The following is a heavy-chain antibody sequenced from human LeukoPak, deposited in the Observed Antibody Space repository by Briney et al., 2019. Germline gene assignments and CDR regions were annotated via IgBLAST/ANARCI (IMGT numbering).Heavy chain of an antibody. D-gene: IGHD2-2*01. CDR1: GFTFSSYA. CDR3: ARDSN. V-gene: IGHV3-30-3*01. J-gene: IGHJ4*02. CDR2: ISYDGSNK. Sequence: GRSLRLSCAASGFTFSSYAMHWVRQAPGKGLEWVAVISYDGSNKYYADSVKGRFTISRDNSKNTLYLQMNSLRDEDTAVYYCARDSNWGQGTLVTVSS.